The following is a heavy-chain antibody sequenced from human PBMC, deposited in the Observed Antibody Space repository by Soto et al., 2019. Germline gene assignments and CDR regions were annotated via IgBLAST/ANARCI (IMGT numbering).Heavy chain of an antibody. CDR3: TTRRLGELSLSTYFDY. J-gene: IGHJ4*02. V-gene: IGHV3-15*07. D-gene: IGHD3-16*02. Sequence: EVQLVESGGGLVKPGGSLRLSCAASGFTFSNAWMNWVRQAPGKGLEWVGRIKSKTDGGTTDYDAPVKGRFTISRDDSKNTLYLQMNSLKTEDTAVYYCTTRRLGELSLSTYFDYWGQGTLVTVSS. CDR1: GFTFSNAW. CDR2: IKSKTDGGTT.